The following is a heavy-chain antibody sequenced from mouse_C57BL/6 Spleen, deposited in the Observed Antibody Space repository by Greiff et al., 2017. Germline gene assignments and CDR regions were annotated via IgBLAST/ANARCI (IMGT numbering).Heavy chain of an antibody. CDR1: GYTFTSYW. D-gene: IGHD1-1*01. CDR3: ARSPITTVVEYYFDY. Sequence: VKLQQPGTELVKPGASVKLSCKASGYTFTSYWMHWVKQRPGQGLEWIGNINPSNGGTNYNEKFKSKATLTVDKSSSTAYMQLSSLTSEDSAVYYCARSPITTVVEYYFDYWGQGTTLTVSS. V-gene: IGHV1-53*01. J-gene: IGHJ2*01. CDR2: INPSNGGT.